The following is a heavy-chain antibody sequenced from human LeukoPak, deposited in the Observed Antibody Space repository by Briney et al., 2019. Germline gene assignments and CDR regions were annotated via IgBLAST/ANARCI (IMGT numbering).Heavy chain of an antibody. CDR1: GGTFSSYA. CDR3: ALVLRPTGSKTNCFDY. J-gene: IGHJ4*02. Sequence: PGASVKVSCKASGGTFSSYAISWVRQAPGQGLEWMGGIIPIFGTANYAQKSQGRVTITTDESTSTAYMELSSLRSEDTAVYYCALVLRPTGSKTNCFDYWGQGTLVTVSS. D-gene: IGHD4/OR15-4a*01. CDR2: IIPIFGTA. V-gene: IGHV1-69*05.